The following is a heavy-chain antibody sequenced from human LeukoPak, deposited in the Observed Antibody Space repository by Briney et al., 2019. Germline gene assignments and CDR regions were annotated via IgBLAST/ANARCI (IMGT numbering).Heavy chain of an antibody. CDR3: ARGGGSSPSY. D-gene: IGHD6-6*01. Sequence: SSETLSLTCVVYGGSSSGYYWTWIRQPPGKGLEWIGEINHSGSTNYNPSLKSRVTISVDTFKNQFSLKLSSVTAADTAVYYCARGGGSSPSYWGQGTLVTVSS. J-gene: IGHJ4*02. V-gene: IGHV4-34*01. CDR1: GGSSSGYY. CDR2: INHSGST.